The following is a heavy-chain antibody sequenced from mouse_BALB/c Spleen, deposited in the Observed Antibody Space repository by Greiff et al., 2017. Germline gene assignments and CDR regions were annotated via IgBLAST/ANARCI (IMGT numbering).Heavy chain of an antibody. J-gene: IGHJ1*01. CDR3: ARCRDGYYAWYFDV. D-gene: IGHD2-3*01. CDR2: IDPANGNT. Sequence: VQLQQSGAELVKPGASVKLSCTASGFNIKDTYMHWVKQRPEQGLEWIGRIDPANGNTKYDPKFQGKATITADTSSNTAYLQLSSLTSEDTAVYYCARCRDGYYAWYFDVWGAGTTVTVSS. V-gene: IGHV14-3*02. CDR1: GFNIKDTY.